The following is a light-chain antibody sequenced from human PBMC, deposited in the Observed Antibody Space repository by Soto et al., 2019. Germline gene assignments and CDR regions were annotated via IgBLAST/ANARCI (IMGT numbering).Light chain of an antibody. CDR1: QSISSW. V-gene: IGKV1-5*03. J-gene: IGKJ2*01. CDR2: KAS. CDR3: QQYNSYSANT. Sequence: DIQMTQSPSTLSASVGDRVTITCRASQSISSWLAWYQQKPGKAPKLLIYKASSLESGVPSRFSGSGSGTECTLTIISLQPDDFAAYYCQQYNSYSANTFGQGTKLEIK.